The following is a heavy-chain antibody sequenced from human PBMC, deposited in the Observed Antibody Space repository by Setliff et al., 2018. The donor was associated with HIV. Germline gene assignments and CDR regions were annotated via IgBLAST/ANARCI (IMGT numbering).Heavy chain of an antibody. CDR2: IHSSGST. V-gene: IGHV4-4*09. D-gene: IGHD2-15*01. CDR1: GGSVNDFY. CDR3: ATLDHSGGKFLAY. J-gene: IGHJ4*02. Sequence: SETLSLTCTVSGGSVNDFYCNWIRQPPGKGPEWIGYIHSSGSTIYNPSLKSRITISLDTSKDQFSLELSSATAADTAVYYCATLDHSGGKFLAYWGQGSLVTVSS.